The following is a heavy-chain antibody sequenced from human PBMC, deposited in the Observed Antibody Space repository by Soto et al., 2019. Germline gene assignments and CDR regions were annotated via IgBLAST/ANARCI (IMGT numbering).Heavy chain of an antibody. CDR3: AKAHLVVDWFDP. D-gene: IGHD2-2*01. CDR1: GFTFSSYA. J-gene: IGHJ5*02. V-gene: IGHV3-23*01. CDR2: ISGSGGST. Sequence: GSLRLSCAASGFTFSSYAMRWVRQAPGKGLEWVSAISGSGGSTYYADSVKGRFTISRDNSKNTLYLQMNSLRAEDTAVYYCAKAHLVVDWFDPWGQGTLVTVSS.